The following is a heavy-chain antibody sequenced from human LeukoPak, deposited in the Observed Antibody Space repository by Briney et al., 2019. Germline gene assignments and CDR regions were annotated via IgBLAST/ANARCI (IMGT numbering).Heavy chain of an antibody. J-gene: IGHJ6*02. D-gene: IGHD6-19*01. CDR1: GHTFTSYD. CDR2: INPSGGST. CDR3: ARDNYSSGYYYYYGMDV. V-gene: IGHV1-46*01. Sequence: ASVKVSCKAAGHTFTSYDINWVRQAPGQGLEWMGIINPSGGSTSYAQKFQGRVTMTRDTSTSTVYMELSSLRSEDTAVYYCARDNYSSGYYYYYGMDVWGQGTTVTVSS.